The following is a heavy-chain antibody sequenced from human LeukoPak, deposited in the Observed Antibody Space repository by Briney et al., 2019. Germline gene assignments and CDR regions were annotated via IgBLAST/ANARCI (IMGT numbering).Heavy chain of an antibody. CDR2: ISSSSSTI. D-gene: IGHD2-2*01. CDR3: ARGPSDIVVVPAADNWFDP. Sequence: GGSLRLSCAASGFTFSSYSMNWVRQAPGKGLEWVSYISSSSSTIYYADSVKGRFTISRDNAKNSLYLQMNSLRAEDTAVYYCARGPSDIVVVPAADNWFDPWGQGTLVTVSS. V-gene: IGHV3-48*01. J-gene: IGHJ5*02. CDR1: GFTFSSYS.